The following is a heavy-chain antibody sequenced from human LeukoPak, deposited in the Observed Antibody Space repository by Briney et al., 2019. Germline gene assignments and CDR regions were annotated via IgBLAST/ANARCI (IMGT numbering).Heavy chain of an antibody. D-gene: IGHD5-24*01. CDR2: IYPGDSDT. CDR3: ARSRRDGHKRYWYFDL. CDR1: GYSFTSYW. V-gene: IGHV5-51*01. Sequence: GESLKISCKGSGYSFTSYWIGWVRPMPGKGLEWMGIIYPGDSDTRYSPSFQGQVTISADKSISTAYLQWSSLKASDTAMYYCARSRRDGHKRYWYFDLWGRGTLVTVSS. J-gene: IGHJ2*01.